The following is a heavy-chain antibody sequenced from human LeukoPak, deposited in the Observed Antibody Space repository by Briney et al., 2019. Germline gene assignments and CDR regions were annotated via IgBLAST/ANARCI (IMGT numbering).Heavy chain of an antibody. CDR2: INHSGST. CDR1: GGSFSGYY. Sequence: SETLSLTCAVYGGSFSGYYWSWIRQPPGKGLEWIGEINHSGSTNYNPSLKSRVTMSVDTSKNQFSLKLSSVTAADTAVFYCARVNYDILTGPLYYYYYYMDVWGKGTTVTVSS. V-gene: IGHV4-34*01. J-gene: IGHJ6*03. D-gene: IGHD3-9*01. CDR3: ARVNYDILTGPLYYYYYYMDV.